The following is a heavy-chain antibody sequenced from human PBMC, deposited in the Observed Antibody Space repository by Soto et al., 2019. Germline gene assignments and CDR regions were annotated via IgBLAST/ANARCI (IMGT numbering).Heavy chain of an antibody. Sequence: SETLSLTCSVSGYSVTSSDYYWAWIRQPPGKGLEWIGSMFYSGLTYYNPSLKSRVTLSVDTSKNQFSVRLNSVTAADTAVYYCAPLSVSLSGPYGIHVWGQGTTVTV. CDR2: MFYSGLT. CDR3: APLSVSLSGPYGIHV. J-gene: IGHJ6*02. D-gene: IGHD2-15*01. CDR1: GYSVTSSDYY. V-gene: IGHV4-39*01.